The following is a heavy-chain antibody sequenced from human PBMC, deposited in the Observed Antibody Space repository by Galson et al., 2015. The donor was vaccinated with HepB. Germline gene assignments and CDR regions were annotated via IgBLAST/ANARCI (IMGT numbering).Heavy chain of an antibody. V-gene: IGHV3-48*01. CDR1: GFTFSSYS. D-gene: IGHD3-22*01. J-gene: IGHJ4*02. Sequence: SLRLSCAASGFTFSSYSMNWVRQAPGKGLEWISYITGSSSGIHYADSVKGRFTVSRDNAKNSLYLQMNSLRAGDTAVYYCARFSSGYHFDYWGQGTLVTVSS. CDR3: ARFSSGYHFDY. CDR2: ITGSSSGI.